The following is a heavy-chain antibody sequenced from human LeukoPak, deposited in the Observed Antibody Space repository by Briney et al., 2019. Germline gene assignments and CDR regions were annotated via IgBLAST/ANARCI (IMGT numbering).Heavy chain of an antibody. CDR1: GGSFSGYY. J-gene: IGHJ5*02. CDR3: ARGVSRFDP. Sequence: SETLSLTCAVYGGSFSGYYWSWIRQHPGKGLEWIGEINHSGSTNYNPSLKSRVPISVDTSKNQFSLKLSSVTAADTAVYYCARGVSRFDPWGQGTLVTVSS. CDR2: INHSGST. V-gene: IGHV4-34*01.